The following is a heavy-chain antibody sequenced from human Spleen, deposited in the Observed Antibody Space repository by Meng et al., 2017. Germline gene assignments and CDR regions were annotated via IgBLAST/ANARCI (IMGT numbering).Heavy chain of an antibody. CDR2: IYYSGST. D-gene: IGHD3-10*01. V-gene: IGHV4-31*03. J-gene: IGHJ2*01. CDR1: GGSISSGGYY. CDR3: ARSYGSGTYWYFDL. Sequence: QGQLQESGPGLVKPSQTLSLTCTVSGGSISSGGYYWSWIRQHPGKGLEWIGYIYYSGSTYYNPSLKRRVTISVDTSNNHFSLKLTSVTAADTAVYYCARSYGSGTYWYFDLWGRGTLVTVSS.